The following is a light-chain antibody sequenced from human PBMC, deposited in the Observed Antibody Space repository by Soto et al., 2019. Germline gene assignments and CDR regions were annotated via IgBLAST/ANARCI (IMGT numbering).Light chain of an antibody. CDR2: KAS. CDR3: HQYNSYALP. V-gene: IGKV1-5*03. J-gene: IGKJ4*01. CDR1: QSISSW. Sequence: DIQMTQSPSTLSASVGDRVTSTCRASQSISSWLAWYQQKPGKAPKLLIYKASSLESGVPSRFSGSGSGTEFTLTTSSLQPDDFATYYCHQYNSYALPFGGGPKLNI.